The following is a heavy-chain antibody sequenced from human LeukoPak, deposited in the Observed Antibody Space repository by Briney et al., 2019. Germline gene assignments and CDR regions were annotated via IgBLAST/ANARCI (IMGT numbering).Heavy chain of an antibody. V-gene: IGHV3-30*04. Sequence: SGGSLRLSCAASGFTFSSYAMHWVRQAPGKGLEWVAIISYDGSNKYYADSVKGRFTISRDNSKNTLFLQMNSLRAEDTAVYYCARDRAAPAIGGVDYWGQGTLVTVSS. CDR3: ARDRAAPAIGGVDY. J-gene: IGHJ4*02. CDR1: GFTFSSYA. D-gene: IGHD6-13*01. CDR2: ISYDGSNK.